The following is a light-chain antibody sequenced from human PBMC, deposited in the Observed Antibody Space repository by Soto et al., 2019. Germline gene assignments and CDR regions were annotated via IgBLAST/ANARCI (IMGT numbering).Light chain of an antibody. CDR3: QQYGSSPAT. V-gene: IGKV3-20*01. CDR1: QSVSSSY. Sequence: EIVLTQSPGTLSLSPGERATLSCRASQSVSSSYLAWYQQKPGQAPRVLIYGASSRATGIPDRFSGSGSGTDFTLTISRLEPEDFALYYCQQYGSSPATFGQGTKV. CDR2: GAS. J-gene: IGKJ1*01.